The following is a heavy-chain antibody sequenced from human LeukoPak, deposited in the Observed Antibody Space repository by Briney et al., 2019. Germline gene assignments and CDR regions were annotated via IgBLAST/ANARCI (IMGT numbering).Heavy chain of an antibody. V-gene: IGHV1-2*02. Sequence: ASVTVSCKASGYTFTGYYMHWVRQAPGQGLEWMGWINPNSGGTNYAQKLQGRVTMTRDTSISTAYMELSRLRSDDTAVYYCASTGDRLLLPTHPYYYYGMDVWGQGTTVTVSS. CDR2: INPNSGGT. CDR3: ASTGDRLLLPTHPYYYYGMDV. D-gene: IGHD2-15*01. CDR1: GYTFTGYY. J-gene: IGHJ6*02.